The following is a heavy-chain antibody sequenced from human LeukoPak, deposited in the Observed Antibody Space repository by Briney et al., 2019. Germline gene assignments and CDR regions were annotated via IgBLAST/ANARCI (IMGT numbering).Heavy chain of an antibody. D-gene: IGHD2-2*02. CDR1: GYTLSDLW. CDR2: VYPADSDT. Sequence: GESLNISCQASGYTLSDLWIGWVRQMPGQGLEWMGSVYPADSDTRYSPSFEGHVTISADKSTNTAFLQWNSLQSSDSGIYFCARTQGLYGAADYWGQGTLVISSS. J-gene: IGHJ4*02. V-gene: IGHV5-51*01. CDR3: ARTQGLYGAADY.